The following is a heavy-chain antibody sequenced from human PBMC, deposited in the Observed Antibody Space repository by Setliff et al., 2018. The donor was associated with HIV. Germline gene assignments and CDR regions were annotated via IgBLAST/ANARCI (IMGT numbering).Heavy chain of an antibody. V-gene: IGHV4-39*01. CDR1: GGSISSRNYY. D-gene: IGHD4-17*01. CDR2: IYYSGAT. J-gene: IGHJ3*02. CDR3: ARHSLGNIGDYIRIGAIDI. Sequence: ETLSLTCTVSGGSISSRNYYWAWIRQPPGKGLEWIGTIYYSGATHYNPSLNSRVIISVDTSKNQFSLRLNSVTAADTAVYYCARHSLGNIGDYIRIGAIDIWGQGTMVTVSS.